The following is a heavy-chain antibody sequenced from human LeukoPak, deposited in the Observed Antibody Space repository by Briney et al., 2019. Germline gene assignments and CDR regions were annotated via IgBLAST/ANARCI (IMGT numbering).Heavy chain of an antibody. D-gene: IGHD3-16*02. Sequence: KPGGSLRLSCAASGFTFSSYSINWVRQAPGKGLEWVSSISSSSSYIYYADSVKGRLTISRDNAKNSLYLQMNSLRAEDTAVYYCASYDYVWGSYLPFDYWGQGTLVTVSS. CDR1: GFTFSSYS. CDR2: ISSSSSYI. V-gene: IGHV3-21*01. CDR3: ASYDYVWGSYLPFDY. J-gene: IGHJ4*02.